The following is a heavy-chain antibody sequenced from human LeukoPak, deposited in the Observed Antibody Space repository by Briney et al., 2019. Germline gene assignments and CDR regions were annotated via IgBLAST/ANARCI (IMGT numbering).Heavy chain of an antibody. Sequence: GGSLRLSCAASGFTLSSYSMNWVRQAPGKGLEWVSSISSSSSYIYYADSVKGRFTISRDNAKNSLYLQMNSLRAEDTAVYYCAGALGYCSSTSCSDYWGQGTLVTVSS. CDR2: ISSSSSYI. J-gene: IGHJ4*02. CDR3: AGALGYCSSTSCSDY. CDR1: GFTLSSYS. V-gene: IGHV3-21*01. D-gene: IGHD2-2*01.